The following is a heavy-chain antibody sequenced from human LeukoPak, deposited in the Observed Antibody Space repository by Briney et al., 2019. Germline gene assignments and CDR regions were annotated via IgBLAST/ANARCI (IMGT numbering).Heavy chain of an antibody. CDR2: IYTSGST. D-gene: IGHD2-2*01. CDR3: ARDRGPDQYYQIDY. CDR1: SGSISSYY. Sequence: SETLSLTCTVSSGSISSYYWSWIRRPAGKGLEWIGRIYTSGSTNYNPSLKSRVTMSVDTSKNQFSLKLSSVTAADTAVYYCARDRGPDQYYQIDYWGQGTLATVSS. J-gene: IGHJ4*02. V-gene: IGHV4-4*07.